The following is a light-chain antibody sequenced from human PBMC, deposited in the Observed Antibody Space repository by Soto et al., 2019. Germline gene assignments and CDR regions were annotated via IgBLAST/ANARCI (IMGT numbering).Light chain of an antibody. CDR1: QSVYSN. J-gene: IGKJ3*01. V-gene: IGKV3-15*01. CDR2: GAS. CDR3: QQYNNWPST. Sequence: EIVMTQSPATLSVSPGERATLSCRASQSVYSNLAWYQQKPGQPPRLLIYGASTRATGIPARFSGSGSGTEFTFTISSLQSEDFAAYYCQQYNNWPSTFGPGTKVDIK.